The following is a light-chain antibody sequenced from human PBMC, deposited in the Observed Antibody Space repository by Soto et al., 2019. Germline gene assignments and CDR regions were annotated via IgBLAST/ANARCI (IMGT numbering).Light chain of an antibody. V-gene: IGLV2-14*01. J-gene: IGLJ1*01. Sequence: QSALTQPASVSGSPGQSITISCTGASSDVGGYNFVSWYQQHPGKAPKLMIFEVSNRPSGVSNRFSGSKSGNTASLTISGLQAEDEADYYCCSLTTRDSHVFGTGTKLTVL. CDR2: EVS. CDR1: SSDVGGYNF. CDR3: CSLTTRDSHV.